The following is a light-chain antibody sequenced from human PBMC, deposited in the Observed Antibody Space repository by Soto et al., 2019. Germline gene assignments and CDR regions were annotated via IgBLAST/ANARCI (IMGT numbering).Light chain of an antibody. Sequence: EIVLTQSPGTLSLSPGERAALSCRASQTVTSNYLAWYQQKPGQAPRLLIYGASSRATGITDRFSGGGSGRDFTLTISRLEPEDFAVYYCQQYGSSRTFGQGTKVDIK. CDR2: GAS. J-gene: IGKJ1*01. CDR1: QTVTSNY. V-gene: IGKV3-20*01. CDR3: QQYGSSRT.